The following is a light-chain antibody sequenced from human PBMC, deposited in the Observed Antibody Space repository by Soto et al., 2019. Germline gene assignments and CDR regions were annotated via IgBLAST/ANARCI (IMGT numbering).Light chain of an antibody. CDR3: AAWDDSLNAVV. Sequence: QAVVTQPPSVSGTPGHKVSISWSGSTSNLGGNTVYWYQQLPGTAPKLLIYTNNQRPSGVPDRFSGSKSGTSASLAISGLRSEDEADFYCAAWDDSLNAVVFGGGTKVTAL. V-gene: IGLV1-44*01. J-gene: IGLJ2*01. CDR1: TSNLGGNT. CDR2: TNN.